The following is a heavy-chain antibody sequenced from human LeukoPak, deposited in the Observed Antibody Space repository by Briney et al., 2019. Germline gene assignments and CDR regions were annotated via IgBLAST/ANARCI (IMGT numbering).Heavy chain of an antibody. D-gene: IGHD3-10*01. CDR3: ARHATYGSGSYSVP. Sequence: SETLSLTCTVSGGSISSYYWSWIRQPPGKGLEWIGYIYYSGSTNYNPSLKSRVTISVDTSKNQFSLKLSSVTAADTAVYYCARHATYGSGSYSVPWGQGTLVTVSS. CDR1: GGSISSYY. V-gene: IGHV4-59*01. J-gene: IGHJ4*02. CDR2: IYYSGST.